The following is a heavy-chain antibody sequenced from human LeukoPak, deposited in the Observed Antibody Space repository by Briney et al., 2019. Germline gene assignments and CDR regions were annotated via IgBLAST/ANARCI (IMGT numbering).Heavy chain of an antibody. V-gene: IGHV1-18*01. CDR2: ISAYNGNT. D-gene: IGHD3-16*02. CDR3: ARDAFGGVIAPTQEFDY. J-gene: IGHJ4*02. Sequence: ASVKVSCKASGYTFTSYGIIWVRQAPGQGLEWMGWISAYNGNTNYAQKLQGRVTMTTDTSTSTAYMELRSLRSDDTAVYYCARDAFGGVIAPTQEFDYWGQGTLVTVSS. CDR1: GYTFTSYG.